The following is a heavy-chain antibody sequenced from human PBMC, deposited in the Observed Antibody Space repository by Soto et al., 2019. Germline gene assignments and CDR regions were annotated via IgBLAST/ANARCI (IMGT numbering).Heavy chain of an antibody. Sequence: HPGGSLRLSCAASGFTFSSYGMHWVRQAPGKGLEWVAVIWYDGSNKYYADSVKGRFTISRDNSKNTLYLQMNSLRAEDTAVYYCARDPTYYDFWSGYSSYYYYGMDVWGQGTTVTVSS. CDR2: IWYDGSNK. CDR1: GFTFSSYG. D-gene: IGHD3-3*01. CDR3: ARDPTYYDFWSGYSSYYYYGMDV. J-gene: IGHJ6*02. V-gene: IGHV3-33*01.